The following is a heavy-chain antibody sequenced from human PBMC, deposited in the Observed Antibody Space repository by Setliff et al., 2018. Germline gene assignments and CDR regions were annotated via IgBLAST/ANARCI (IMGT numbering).Heavy chain of an antibody. CDR3: ARGIGTLDISRYFDY. D-gene: IGHD5-12*01. J-gene: IGHJ4*02. CDR2: INQDGSVK. V-gene: IGHV3-7*01. Sequence: GGSLRLSCAASGLTFSNNYMSWVRQAPGKGLEWVANINQDGSVKYYVDSVKGRFTISRDNAKNSVYLQMNSLRAEDTAVYYCARGIGTLDISRYFDYWGQGTLVTVSS. CDR1: GLTFSNNY.